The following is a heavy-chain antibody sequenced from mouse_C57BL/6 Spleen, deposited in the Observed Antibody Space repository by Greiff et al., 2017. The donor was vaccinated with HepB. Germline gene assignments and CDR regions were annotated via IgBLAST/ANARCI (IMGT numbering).Heavy chain of an antibody. CDR2: IYPSDSET. CDR3: ARSGDWYFDV. V-gene: IGHV1-61*01. Sequence: QVQLQQPGAELVRPGSSVKLSCKASGYTFTSYWMDWVKQRPGQGLEWIGNIYPSDSETHYNQNFKDKATLTVDKSSSTAYMQLSSLTSEDSAVYYCARSGDWYFDVWGTGTTVTVSS. J-gene: IGHJ1*03. D-gene: IGHD2-13*01. CDR1: GYTFTSYW.